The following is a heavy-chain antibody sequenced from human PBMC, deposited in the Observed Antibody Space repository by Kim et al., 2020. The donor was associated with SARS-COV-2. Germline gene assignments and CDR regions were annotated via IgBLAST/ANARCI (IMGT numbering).Heavy chain of an antibody. Sequence: ASVKVSCKASGYTFTSYGISWVRQAPGQGLEWMGWISAYNGNTNYAQKLQGRVTMTTDTSTSTAYMELRSLRSDDTAVYYCARDTVIAAAGTLYSSGWQHFPYDYWGQGTLVTVSS. CDR3: ARDTVIAAAGTLYSSGWQHFPYDY. J-gene: IGHJ4*02. V-gene: IGHV1-18*01. D-gene: IGHD6-13*01. CDR2: ISAYNGNT. CDR1: GYTFTSYG.